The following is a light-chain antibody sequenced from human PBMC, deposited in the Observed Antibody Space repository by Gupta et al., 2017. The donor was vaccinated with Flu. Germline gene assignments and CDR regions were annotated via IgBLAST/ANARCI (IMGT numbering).Light chain of an antibody. CDR2: GAS. CDR3: QQYNNWPRT. V-gene: IGKV3-15*01. CDR1: QRISSN. J-gene: IGKJ1*01. Sequence: EIVMTQSPATLSVSPGKRATLSCRASQRISSNLAWYQQKPGQAPCLLIYGASTRATGIPARFSGSWSGTEFTLTISSLQSEDFAVYYCQQYNNWPRTFGQGTKVEIK.